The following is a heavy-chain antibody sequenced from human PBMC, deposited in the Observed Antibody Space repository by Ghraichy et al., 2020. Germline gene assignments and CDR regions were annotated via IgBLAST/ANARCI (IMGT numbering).Heavy chain of an antibody. D-gene: IGHD2-2*02. Sequence: SETLSLTCTVSGGSISSSSYYWGWIRQPPGKGLEWIGSIYYSGSTYYNPSLKSRVTISVDTSKNQFSLKLSSVTAADTAVYYCARIVVPAAIPWAPYYYYYYMDVWGKGTTVTVSS. CDR3: ARIVVPAAIPWAPYYYYYYMDV. CDR1: GGSISSSSYY. CDR2: IYYSGST. V-gene: IGHV4-39*07. J-gene: IGHJ6*03.